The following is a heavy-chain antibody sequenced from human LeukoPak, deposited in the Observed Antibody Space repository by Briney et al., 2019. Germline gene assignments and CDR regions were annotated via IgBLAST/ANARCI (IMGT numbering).Heavy chain of an antibody. CDR3: ARDSGHYDILTGYYSPEYFQH. V-gene: IGHV4-39*07. CDR1: GGSISSSSYY. D-gene: IGHD3-9*01. J-gene: IGHJ1*01. Sequence: SETLSLTCTVSGGSISSSSYYWGWIRQPPGKGLEWIGSIYYSGSTYYNPSLKSRVTISVDTSKNQFSLKLSSVTAADTAVYYCARDSGHYDILTGYYSPEYFQHWGQGTLVTVSS. CDR2: IYYSGST.